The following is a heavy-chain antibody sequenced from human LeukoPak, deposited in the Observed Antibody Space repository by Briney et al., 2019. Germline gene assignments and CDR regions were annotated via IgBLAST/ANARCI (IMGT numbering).Heavy chain of an antibody. V-gene: IGHV3-23*01. Sequence: GGSLRLSCAASGFTFSSYAMSWVRQAPGKGLEWVSVISGSGDSSYYADSVKGRFTISRDSSKNTLYLQMNSLRAGDAAVYYCAKAPVTTCSGAYCYPFDYWSQGTLVTVSS. CDR3: AKAPVTTCSGAYCYPFDY. CDR2: ISGSGDSS. D-gene: IGHD2-15*01. CDR1: GFTFSSYA. J-gene: IGHJ4*02.